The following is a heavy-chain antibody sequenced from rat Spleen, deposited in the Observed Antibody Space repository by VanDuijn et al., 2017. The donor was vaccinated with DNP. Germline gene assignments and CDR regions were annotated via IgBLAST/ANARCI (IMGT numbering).Heavy chain of an antibody. J-gene: IGHJ3*01. Sequence: EVQLVESGGGLVQPGRSLKLSCAASGFTFSDYYMAWVRQAPTKGLEWVASISTSGGSTYYRDSVKGRFTVSRDNAKSTLYLQMDSLRSEDTATYYCARHYYDGSYYFDYWGQGTLVTVSS. CDR2: ISTSGGST. CDR1: GFTFSDYY. V-gene: IGHV5-25*01. D-gene: IGHD1-12*02. CDR3: ARHYYDGSYYFDY.